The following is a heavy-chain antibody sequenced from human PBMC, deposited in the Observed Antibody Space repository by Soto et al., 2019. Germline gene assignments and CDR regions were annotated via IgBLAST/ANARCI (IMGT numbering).Heavy chain of an antibody. V-gene: IGHV3-53*01. D-gene: IGHD6-19*01. CDR1: GFTVSSNY. J-gene: IGHJ4*02. CDR3: ARDGAPGYSSGWYLDY. Sequence: EVQLVESGGGLIQPGGSLRLSCAASGFTVSSNYMSWVRQAPGKGLEWVSVIYSGGSTYYADSVKGRFTISRDNSKNTLYLQMNSLRAEDTAVYYCARDGAPGYSSGWYLDYWGQGTLVTVSS. CDR2: IYSGGST.